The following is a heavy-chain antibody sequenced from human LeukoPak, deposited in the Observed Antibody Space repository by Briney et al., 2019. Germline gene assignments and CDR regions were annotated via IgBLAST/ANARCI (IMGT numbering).Heavy chain of an antibody. D-gene: IGHD5-24*01. CDR3: AREMATITLDY. J-gene: IGHJ4*02. Sequence: GGSLRLSCAASGFTFSTYSMNWVRQAPGKGLEWVSSISSSSTFIYYADSLKGRFTISRDNSKNTLYLQMNSLRAEDTAVYYCAREMATITLDYWGQGTLVTVSS. CDR1: GFTFSTYS. V-gene: IGHV3-21*01. CDR2: ISSSSTFI.